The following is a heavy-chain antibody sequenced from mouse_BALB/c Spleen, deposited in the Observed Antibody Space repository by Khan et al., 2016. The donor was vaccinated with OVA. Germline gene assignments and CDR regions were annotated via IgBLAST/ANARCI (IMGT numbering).Heavy chain of an antibody. V-gene: IGHV1-4*01. J-gene: IGHJ3*01. CDR2: INPSNGYT. D-gene: IGHD2-14*01. Sequence: QVQLKESGAELARPGASVKMSCKTSGYTFTSYTIHWIKKRPGQGLEWIGYINPSNGYTNYHQKFKDKATLTTDKSSTTAYLQLSSLTSDDSAVDDCVRDVADSRNDGWFAYWGQGTLVTVSA. CDR3: VRDVADSRNDGWFAY. CDR1: GYTFTSYT.